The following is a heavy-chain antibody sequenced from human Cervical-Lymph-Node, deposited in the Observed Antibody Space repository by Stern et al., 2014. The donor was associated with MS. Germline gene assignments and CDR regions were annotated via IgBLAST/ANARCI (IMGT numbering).Heavy chain of an antibody. CDR1: GFTFSSYG. D-gene: IGHD2-8*01. V-gene: IGHV3-30*03. Sequence: QLVQSGGAVVQPGRSLRLSCAASGFTFSSYGMHWVRQAPGKGLEWMTVISYDGKHKYYAASVKGRFSISRDNSKNALHLQMNSVTPDDTAIYYCARDYEDTSMLFDHWGQGTLVTVSS. CDR2: ISYDGKHK. J-gene: IGHJ4*02. CDR3: ARDYEDTSMLFDH.